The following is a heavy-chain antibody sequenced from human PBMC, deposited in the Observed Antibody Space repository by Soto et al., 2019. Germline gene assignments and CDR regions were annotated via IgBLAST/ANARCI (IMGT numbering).Heavy chain of an antibody. CDR3: ARDVSYCGGDCHHYFDY. CDR1: GFTLSSYG. CDR2: IWYDGSNK. J-gene: IGHJ4*02. V-gene: IGHV3-33*01. D-gene: IGHD2-21*02. Sequence: PGGSLRLSCAASGFTLSSYGMHWVRQAPGKGLEWVAVIWYDGSNKYYADSVKGRFTISRDNSKNTLYLQMNSLRAEDTAVYYCARDVSYCGGDCHHYFDYWGQGTLVTVSS.